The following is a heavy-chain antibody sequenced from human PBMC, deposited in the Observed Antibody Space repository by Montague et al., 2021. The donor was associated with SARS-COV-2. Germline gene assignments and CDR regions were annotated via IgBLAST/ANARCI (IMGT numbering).Heavy chain of an antibody. D-gene: IGHD3-10*01. Sequence: SETLSLTCTVSGGSISNYYWSWIRQPPGKGLEWIGYIYYSGGTNYNPSLKSRVTISVDTSKNQFSLKLSSVTAADTAVYYCARVQWEYYDGSGLSDHFDYWGQGTLVTVSS. CDR2: IYYSGGT. CDR1: GGSISNYY. J-gene: IGHJ4*02. CDR3: ARVQWEYYDGSGLSDHFDY. V-gene: IGHV4-59*01.